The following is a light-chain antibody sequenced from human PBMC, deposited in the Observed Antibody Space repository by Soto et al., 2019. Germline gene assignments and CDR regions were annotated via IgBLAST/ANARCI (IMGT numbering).Light chain of an antibody. CDR1: QSVSSSY. V-gene: IGKV3-20*01. CDR3: QQYASSPIT. J-gene: IGKJ5*01. CDR2: GAS. Sequence: ENVMTQSPGTLSLSPGERATLSCRASQSVSSSYLAWFQQKSGQAPRLVIYGASSRAAGIPDRLSGSGSGTDFTLTISRLEPEDFAVYYCQQYASSPITFGQGTRLEIK.